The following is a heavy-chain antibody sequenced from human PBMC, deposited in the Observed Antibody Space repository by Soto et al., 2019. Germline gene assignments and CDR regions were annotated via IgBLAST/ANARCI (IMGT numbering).Heavy chain of an antibody. CDR2: ISSSGGST. CDR1: GFTFSNYA. CDR3: ARSITMVRGVIITDYYGMDV. Sequence: EVQLLESGGGLVQPGGSLRLSCAASGFTFSNYAMNWVRQAPGKGLECVSSISSSGGSTSYADSVKGRFTISRDNSKNTLYLQMNSLRAEDTAIYYCARSITMVRGVIITDYYGMDVWGQGTTVTVSS. D-gene: IGHD3-10*01. J-gene: IGHJ6*02. V-gene: IGHV3-23*01.